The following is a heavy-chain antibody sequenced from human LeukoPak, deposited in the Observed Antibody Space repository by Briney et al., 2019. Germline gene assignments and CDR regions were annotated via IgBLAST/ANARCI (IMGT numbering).Heavy chain of an antibody. V-gene: IGHV4-59*01. CDR3: ARDLGPYYYDSSGYQDDAFDI. J-gene: IGHJ3*02. CDR2: IYYSGST. Sequence: SESLSLTCTVSRGSIRSYYWGWIPQRPGEGQGWSVDIYYSGSTNSNPSLKSRVTISVDPSKRQFSLKLSSVTAADAAVYYCARDLGPYYYDSSGYQDDAFDIWGQGTMVTVSS. CDR1: RGSIRSYY. D-gene: IGHD3-22*01.